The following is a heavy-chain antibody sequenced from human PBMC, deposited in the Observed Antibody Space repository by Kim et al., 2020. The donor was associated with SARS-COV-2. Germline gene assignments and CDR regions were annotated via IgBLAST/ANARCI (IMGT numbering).Heavy chain of an antibody. V-gene: IGHV4-34*01. CDR2: INHSGST. J-gene: IGHJ4*02. Sequence: SETLSLTCAVYGGSFSGYYWSWIRQPPGKGLEWIGEINHSGSTNYNPSLKSRVTISVDTSKNQFSLKLSSVTAADTAVYYCATLPGVVPAAPGAYWGQGT. CDR1: GGSFSGYY. D-gene: IGHD2-2*01. CDR3: ATLPGVVPAAPGAY.